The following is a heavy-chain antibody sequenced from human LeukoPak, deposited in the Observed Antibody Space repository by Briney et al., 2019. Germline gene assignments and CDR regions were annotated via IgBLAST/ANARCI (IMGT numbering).Heavy chain of an antibody. CDR3: ARGGSPADYYDSSGYQLTHGFDY. Sequence: PSETLSLTCAVYGGSFSGYYWSWIRQPPGKGLEWIGEINHSGSTNYNPSLKRRVTISVDTSKNQFSLKLSSVTAADTAVYYCARGGSPADYYDSSGYQLTHGFDYWGQGTLVTVSS. D-gene: IGHD3-22*01. V-gene: IGHV4-34*01. CDR2: INHSGST. CDR1: GGSFSGYY. J-gene: IGHJ4*02.